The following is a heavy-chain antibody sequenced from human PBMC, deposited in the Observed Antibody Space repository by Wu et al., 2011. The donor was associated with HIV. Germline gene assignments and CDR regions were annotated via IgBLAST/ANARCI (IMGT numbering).Heavy chain of an antibody. J-gene: IGHJ3*02. D-gene: IGHD3-22*01. V-gene: IGHV1-69*14. CDR2: IIPVFGAA. Sequence: QVQLVQSGAEVKKPGSPVKVSCKASGGTFSSYAISWVRQAPGQGLEWMGGIIPVFGAARYAQKFQGRVTITADKSTSTAYMELSSLRSDDTAVYYCATWELAYYYDSSGSRGAFDIWGQGTMVTVSS. CDR1: GGTFSSYA. CDR3: ATWELAYYYDSSGSRGAFDI.